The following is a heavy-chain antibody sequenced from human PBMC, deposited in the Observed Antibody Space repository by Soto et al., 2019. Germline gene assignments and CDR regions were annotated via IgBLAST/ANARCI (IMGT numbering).Heavy chain of an antibody. D-gene: IGHD3-10*01. CDR3: VPDRGYGRASVSDS. J-gene: IGHJ5*01. V-gene: IGHV3-30*13. Sequence: QAQLVESGGGVVQPGRSLRLSCAASGFTFSSYGMHWVRQAPGTGLEWVAVISYDGGLQHYADSVRGRFTISRDTSKNRVLLQINILRGEDTADYYCVPDRGYGRASVSDSWGQGTLVSVSS. CDR2: ISYDGGLQ. CDR1: GFTFSSYG.